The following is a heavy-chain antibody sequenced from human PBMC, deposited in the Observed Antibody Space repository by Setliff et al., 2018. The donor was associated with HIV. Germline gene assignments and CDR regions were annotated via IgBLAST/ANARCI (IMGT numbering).Heavy chain of an antibody. CDR1: GGAISRNSXX. Sequence: PSEXXSLXXTVXGGAISRNSXXXXWIRQPPGKGLEWIGSIYHSGRXYYNPXLMSRLTMSVDSSKNQFSLSLSSVTAADTAVYYCARLPDINSWPFDYWARGTLVTVSS. CDR3: ARLPDINSWPFDY. CDR2: IYHSGRX. V-gene: IGHV4-39*07. D-gene: IGHD6-13*01. J-gene: IGHJ4*02.